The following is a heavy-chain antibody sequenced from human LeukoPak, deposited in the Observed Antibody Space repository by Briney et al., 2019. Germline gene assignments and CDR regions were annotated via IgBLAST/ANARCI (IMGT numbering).Heavy chain of an antibody. D-gene: IGHD2-8*01. J-gene: IGHJ4*02. CDR2: IYPGDSET. V-gene: IGHV5-51*01. Sequence: GESLKISCKGSGFSLTSYWIAWVRQMPGKGLEWMGIIYPGDSETRYNPAFQGQVTISADKSNTTAYLQWSSLKASDTAIYYCTRRQWTAYAIGDYWGQGTLVTVSS. CDR3: TRRQWTAYAIGDY. CDR1: GFSLTSYW.